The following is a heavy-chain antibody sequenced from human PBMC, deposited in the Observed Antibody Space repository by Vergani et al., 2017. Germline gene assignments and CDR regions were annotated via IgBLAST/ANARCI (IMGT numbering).Heavy chain of an antibody. CDR3: ARYCSSTSCKSGDAFDI. CDR2: IIPIFGTA. CDR1: GGTFSSYA. Sequence: QVQLVQSGAEVKKPGSSVKVSCKASGGTFSSYAISWVRQAPGQGLEWMGGIIPIFGTATYAQKFQGRVTITADEATSTAYMELSSLRSEDTAVYYCARYCSSTSCKSGDAFDIWGQGTTVTVSS. D-gene: IGHD2-2*01. J-gene: IGHJ3*02. V-gene: IGHV1-69*12.